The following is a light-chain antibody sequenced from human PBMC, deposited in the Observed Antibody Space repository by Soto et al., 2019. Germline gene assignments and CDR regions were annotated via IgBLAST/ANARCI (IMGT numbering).Light chain of an antibody. CDR3: QQLNSYPRT. J-gene: IGKJ1*01. Sequence: DIQLTQSPSFLSASVGDRVTITCLASQGISSYLAWYQQKPGKAPKLLIYAASTLQSGVPSRFSGSGPGTEFTLTIRRLQPEDFATYYCQQLNSYPRTFGQGTKVQIK. CDR2: AAS. CDR1: QGISSY. V-gene: IGKV1-9*01.